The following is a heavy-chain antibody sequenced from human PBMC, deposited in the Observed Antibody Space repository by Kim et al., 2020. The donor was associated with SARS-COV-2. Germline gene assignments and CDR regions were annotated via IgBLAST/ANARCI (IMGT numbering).Heavy chain of an antibody. D-gene: IGHD1-26*01. J-gene: IGHJ4*02. Sequence: GGSLRLSCAASGFTFEDYAMHWVRQAPGKGLEWVSLISWDGGSTYYADSVKGRFTISRDNSKNSLYLQMNSLRAEDTALYYCAKDSSGSYWGYFDYWGQGTLVTVSS. CDR1: GFTFEDYA. CDR2: ISWDGGST. CDR3: AKDSSGSYWGYFDY. V-gene: IGHV3-43D*03.